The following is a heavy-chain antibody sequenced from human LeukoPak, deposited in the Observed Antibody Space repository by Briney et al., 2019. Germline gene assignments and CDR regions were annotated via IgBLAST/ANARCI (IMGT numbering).Heavy chain of an antibody. D-gene: IGHD3-3*01. CDR3: ARGTTPSFYDFWSVDAFDI. CDR2: VKQDGSEK. J-gene: IGHJ3*02. Sequence: GGSLRLSCAASGFTFSSYWMSWVRQDPGKGLEWVANVKQDGSEKYYVDSVKGRFTISRDNAKNSLYLQMNSLRAEDTAVYYCARGTTPSFYDFWSVDAFDIWGQGTMVTVSS. CDR1: GFTFSSYW. V-gene: IGHV3-7*01.